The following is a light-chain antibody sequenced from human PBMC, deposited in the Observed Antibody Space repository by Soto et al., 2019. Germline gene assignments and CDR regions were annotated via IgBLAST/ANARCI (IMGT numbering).Light chain of an antibody. CDR2: RAS. J-gene: IGKJ1*01. CDR3: QQYNSYWT. V-gene: IGKV1-5*03. CDR1: ENSSSW. Sequence: TQMTQSPSSLSASVGDRVTITCRASENSSSWLAWYQHKPGEAPNLLIYRASSLEGRVTSRFSGSGSVTEFSLNISSLQYDDFAAYYCQQYNSYWTCGQGTELESK.